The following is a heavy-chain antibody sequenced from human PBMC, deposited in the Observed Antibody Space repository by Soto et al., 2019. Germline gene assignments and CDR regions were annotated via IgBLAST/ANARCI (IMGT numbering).Heavy chain of an antibody. J-gene: IGHJ3*02. Sequence: EVQLVESGGGLVQPGGSLRLSCAASGFTFDAFAMNWVRQAPGKGLEWVSFITTNSGTIYYADSVKGRFTSSRDNAKNSLYLQMSSLRDDDTAVYHCVRDRVGGSFDIWGQGTMVTVSS. D-gene: IGHD1-26*01. CDR3: VRDRVGGSFDI. CDR1: GFTFDAFA. V-gene: IGHV3-48*02. CDR2: ITTNSGTI.